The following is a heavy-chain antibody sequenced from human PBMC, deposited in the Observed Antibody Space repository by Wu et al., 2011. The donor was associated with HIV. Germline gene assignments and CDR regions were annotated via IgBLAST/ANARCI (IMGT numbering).Heavy chain of an antibody. CDR2: ITASNGDT. J-gene: IGHJ4*02. CDR1: GYSFTSYG. Sequence: QVQLVQSGAEVKKPGASVKVSCKASGYSFTSYGISWVQQAPGQGLEWMGWITASNGDTNYAQKLQGRVTMTTDTSTSTAYMELRSLRSDDTAMYYCARGAQIVVSPSTFNWVQGTSVDRLL. D-gene: IGHD3-22*01. V-gene: IGHV1-18*01. CDR3: ARGAQIVVSPSTFN.